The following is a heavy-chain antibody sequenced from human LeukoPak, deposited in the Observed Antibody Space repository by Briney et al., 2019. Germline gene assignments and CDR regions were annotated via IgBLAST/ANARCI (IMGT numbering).Heavy chain of an antibody. J-gene: IGHJ4*02. V-gene: IGHV5-51*01. CDR1: GYSFTSYW. CDR3: ARIVVVPALLVS. CDR2: VSPGDSDT. Sequence: GESLKISCKGSGYSFTSYWIGWVRQMPRKGLEGLGIVSPGDSDTRYSPSFHSHVTISADQSIRTAYLQWSSRKASDTAMYYCARIVVVPALLVSWGQGALVTDSP. D-gene: IGHD2-2*01.